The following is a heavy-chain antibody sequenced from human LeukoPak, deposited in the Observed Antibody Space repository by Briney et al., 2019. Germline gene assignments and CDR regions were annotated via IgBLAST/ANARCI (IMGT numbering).Heavy chain of an antibody. J-gene: IGHJ4*02. Sequence: GGSLRLSCAASGLTFSSYWMCWVRQAPGKGLEWVSNMNEDGSEKYYLNSVKGRFTISRDNAKNSVYLQMNSLRAEDTAVYYCASGVYHFDHWGQGTLVTVSS. V-gene: IGHV3-7*01. CDR1: GLTFSSYW. D-gene: IGHD2-8*01. CDR3: ASGVYHFDH. CDR2: MNEDGSEK.